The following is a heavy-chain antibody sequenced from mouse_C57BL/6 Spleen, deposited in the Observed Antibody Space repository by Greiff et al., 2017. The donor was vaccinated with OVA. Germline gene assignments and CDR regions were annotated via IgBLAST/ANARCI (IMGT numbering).Heavy chain of an antibody. J-gene: IGHJ2*01. CDR3: GRGTYYVSGHFDY. CDR1: GYTFTGYW. V-gene: IGHV1-9*01. Sequence: QVQLQQSGAELMKPGASVKLSCKATGYTFTGYWIEWVKQRPGHGLEWIVEILPGSGSTNYNEKFKGKATFTADTSSNTAYMQHSSLTTDDSAIFYCGRGTYYVSGHFDYWGQGTTLTVSS. CDR2: ILPGSGST. D-gene: IGHD1-1*01.